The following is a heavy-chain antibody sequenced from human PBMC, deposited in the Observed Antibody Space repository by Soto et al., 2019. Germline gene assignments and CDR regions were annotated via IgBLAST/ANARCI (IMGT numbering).Heavy chain of an antibody. D-gene: IGHD6-13*01. CDR2: ISSSSSTI. Sequence: VPGLTCSADRINRIRQNAGKGVGWVSYISSSSSTIYYADSVKGRFTISRDNAKNSLYLQMNSLRAEDTAVYYCASPGIAFTGAGDYWGQGTLVTVSS. V-gene: IGHV3-48*01. J-gene: IGHJ4*02. CDR3: ASPGIAFTGAGDY. CDR1: GLTCSADR.